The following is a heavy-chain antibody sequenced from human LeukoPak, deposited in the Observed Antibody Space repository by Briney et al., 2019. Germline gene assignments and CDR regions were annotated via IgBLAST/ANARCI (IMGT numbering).Heavy chain of an antibody. J-gene: IGHJ4*02. CDR1: GYTFTTYW. CDR2: IYPGDSDT. V-gene: IGHV5-51*01. Sequence: GESLKISCKGSGYTFTTYWIAWVRQMPGQGLEWIGIIYPGDSDTRYNPSFQGQVTISADKSISTAYLQWSSLKASDTAMYYCARRQGGYGSGSYLGNWGQGTLVTVSS. D-gene: IGHD3-10*01. CDR3: ARRQGGYGSGSYLGN.